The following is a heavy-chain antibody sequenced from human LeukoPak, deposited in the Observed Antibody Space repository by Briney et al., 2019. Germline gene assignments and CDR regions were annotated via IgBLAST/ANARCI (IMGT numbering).Heavy chain of an antibody. CDR2: IFYSGST. CDR3: ARGQTYYYGSGSSNWFDP. D-gene: IGHD3-10*01. J-gene: IGHJ5*02. Sequence: PSETLSLTCTVAGGSISTSNYYWGWIRQPPGKGLEWIGNIFYSGSTYYSPSLRSRVTISRDTSRNQFSLKLNSVTAADTAVYYCARGQTYYYGSGSSNWFDPWGQGTLVTVSS. V-gene: IGHV4-39*07. CDR1: GGSISTSNYY.